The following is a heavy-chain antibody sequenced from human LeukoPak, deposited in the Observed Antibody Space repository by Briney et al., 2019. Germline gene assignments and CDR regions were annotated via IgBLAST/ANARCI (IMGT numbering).Heavy chain of an antibody. CDR2: IYYSGST. Sequence: SETLSLTCTVSGGSISSYYWSWIRQPPGKGLEWIGYIYYSGSTNYNPSLKSRVTISVDTSKNQFSLKLSSVTAADTAVYYCARHAYSGYDPDYWGQGTLVTVSS. D-gene: IGHD5-12*01. J-gene: IGHJ4*02. CDR1: GGSISSYY. V-gene: IGHV4-59*08. CDR3: ARHAYSGYDPDY.